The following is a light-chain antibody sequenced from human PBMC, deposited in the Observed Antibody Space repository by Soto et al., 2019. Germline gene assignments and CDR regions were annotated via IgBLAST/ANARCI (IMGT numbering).Light chain of an antibody. CDR3: HHYNSYSEA. J-gene: IGKJ1*01. V-gene: IGKV1-5*03. CDR2: KAS. Sequence: EIQITQSPSTLSTSIGERFTITCGASQSISSWLAWYQQKPGKAPKLLIYKASTLKSGVPSRFSGSGSGTEFTLTICSLQPDDFATYYCHHYNSYSEAFGQGTKVDIK. CDR1: QSISSW.